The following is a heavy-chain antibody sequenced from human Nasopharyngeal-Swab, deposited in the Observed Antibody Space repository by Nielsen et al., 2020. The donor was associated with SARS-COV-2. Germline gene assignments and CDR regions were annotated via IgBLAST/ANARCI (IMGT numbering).Heavy chain of an antibody. J-gene: IGHJ4*02. CDR1: GFTFDDYA. CDR3: AKLPHYDSSGNPTGY. D-gene: IGHD3-22*01. CDR2: ISWNSGSI. Sequence: LSLTCAASGFTFDDYAMHWVRQAPGKGLEWVSGISWNSGSIGYADSVKGRFTISRDNAKNSLYLQMNSLRAEDTALYYCAKLPHYDSSGNPTGYWGQGTLVTVSS. V-gene: IGHV3-9*01.